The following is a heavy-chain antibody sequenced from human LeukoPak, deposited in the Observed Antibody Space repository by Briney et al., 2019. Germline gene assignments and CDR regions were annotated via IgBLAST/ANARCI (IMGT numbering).Heavy chain of an antibody. V-gene: IGHV3-23*01. Sequence: PGGSLRLSCAVCGFTFRSYAVSCVRQAPGKGLEWVSAISGSGGSTYYADSVKGRFTISRDNSKNTLYLQMNSLRAEDTAVYYCAKATDGYNWDYARQGTLVTVSS. J-gene: IGHJ4*02. CDR1: GFTFRSYA. D-gene: IGHD5-24*01. CDR2: ISGSGGST. CDR3: AKATDGYNWDY.